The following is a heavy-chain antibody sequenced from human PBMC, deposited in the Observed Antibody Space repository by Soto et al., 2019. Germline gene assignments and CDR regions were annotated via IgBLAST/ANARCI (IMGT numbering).Heavy chain of an antibody. J-gene: IGHJ4*02. CDR2: ISGSGGDT. V-gene: IGHV3-23*01. D-gene: IGHD3-3*01. Sequence: EVQLLQSGGGLVPPGGSLRLSCAVSGLTFSSYAMSWVRQAPGKGLEWLSAISGSGGDTYYADSVEGRFTISRDNSKNTLYLQMNSMRAYDRAVYYCTKGWVTRFCYWGQGTLVTVSS. CDR3: TKGWVTRFCY. CDR1: GLTFSSYA.